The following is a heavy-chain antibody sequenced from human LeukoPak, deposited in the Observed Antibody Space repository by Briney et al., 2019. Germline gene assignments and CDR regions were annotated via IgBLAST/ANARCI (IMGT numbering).Heavy chain of an antibody. CDR1: GFTFDDYA. Sequence: PGRSLRLSCAASGFTFDDYAMHWVRQAPGKGLEWVSGISWNSGSIGYADSVKGRFTISRDNAKNSLYLQMNSLRVEDTAVYYCARELPYYYGSGIGEAWFDPWGQGTLVTVSS. J-gene: IGHJ5*02. D-gene: IGHD3-10*01. CDR3: ARELPYYYGSGIGEAWFDP. CDR2: ISWNSGSI. V-gene: IGHV3-9*01.